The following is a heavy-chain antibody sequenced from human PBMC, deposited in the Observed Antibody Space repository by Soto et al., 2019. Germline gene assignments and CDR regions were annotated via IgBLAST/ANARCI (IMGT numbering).Heavy chain of an antibody. V-gene: IGHV5-51*01. Sequence: PGESLKISCKTSGYSFISYWVAWVRQLPGKGLEWMGMIYPGDSDIRYNPSFRGRVTISADKSITSAFVQWGSLKASDSAIYYCARFRAPRRQLISMSFHLWGLGTLVTVSS. CDR1: GYSFISYW. CDR3: ARFRAPRRQLISMSFHL. CDR2: IYPGDSDI. J-gene: IGHJ4*03. D-gene: IGHD6-13*01.